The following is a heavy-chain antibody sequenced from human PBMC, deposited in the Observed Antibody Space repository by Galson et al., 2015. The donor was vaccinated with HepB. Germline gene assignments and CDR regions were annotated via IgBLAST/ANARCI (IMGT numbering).Heavy chain of an antibody. Sequence: SLRLSCAASGFTFSSYGMHWVRQAPGKGLEWVAVISYDGSNKYYADSVKGRFTISRDNSKNTLYLQMNSLRAEDTAVYYCAKELELPPGDYWGQGTLVTVSS. CDR1: GFTFSSYG. CDR3: AKELELPPGDY. J-gene: IGHJ4*02. V-gene: IGHV3-30*18. D-gene: IGHD1-7*01. CDR2: ISYDGSNK.